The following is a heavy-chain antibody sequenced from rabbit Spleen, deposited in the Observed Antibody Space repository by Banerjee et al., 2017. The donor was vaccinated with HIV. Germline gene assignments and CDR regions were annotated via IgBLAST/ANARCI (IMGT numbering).Heavy chain of an antibody. Sequence: QEQLVESGGDLVKPGSSLTLTCTASGFSLSNNYYMCWFRQAPGKVLEWIACIDTGSSGFTYFASWAKGRFIMSRTSSTTVTLQMTSLTAADTATYFCARDLVAVIGWNFNLWGPGTLVTVS. CDR2: IDTGSSGFT. J-gene: IGHJ4*01. CDR3: ARDLVAVIGWNFNL. D-gene: IGHD1-1*01. CDR1: GFSLSNNYY. V-gene: IGHV1S45*01.